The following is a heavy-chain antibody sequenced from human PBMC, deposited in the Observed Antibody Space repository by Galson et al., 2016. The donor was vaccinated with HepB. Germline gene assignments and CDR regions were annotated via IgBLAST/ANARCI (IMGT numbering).Heavy chain of an antibody. D-gene: IGHD2-15*01. J-gene: IGHJ6*02. CDR3: ARNRGGIVVSYYYGMDV. CDR1: GFIFSSYA. V-gene: IGHV3-30-3*01. CDR2: MSYDGSNK. Sequence: SLRLSCAASGFIFSSYAMHWVRQAPGKGLEWVAVMSYDGSNKYYADSAKGRFTIARDNPKNMLYLQMNSLRTEDTAVYYCARNRGGIVVSYYYGMDVWGQGTTVTVSS.